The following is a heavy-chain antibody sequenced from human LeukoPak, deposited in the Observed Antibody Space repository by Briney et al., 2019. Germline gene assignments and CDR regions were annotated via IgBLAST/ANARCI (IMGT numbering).Heavy chain of an antibody. J-gene: IGHJ4*02. V-gene: IGHV1-69*04. CDR2: IIPIFGIA. Sequence: SVKVSCKASGGTFSSYAISWVRQAPGQGLEWMGRIIPIFGIANYAQKFRGRVTITADKSTSTAYMELSSLRSEDTAVYYCARVGTTVTDYFDYWGQGTLVTVSS. D-gene: IGHD4-17*01. CDR3: ARVGTTVTDYFDY. CDR1: GGTFSSYA.